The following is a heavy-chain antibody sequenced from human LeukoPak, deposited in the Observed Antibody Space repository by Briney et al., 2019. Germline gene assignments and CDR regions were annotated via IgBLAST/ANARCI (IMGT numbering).Heavy chain of an antibody. CDR3: ARVYGSGSPLSYFDY. V-gene: IGHV3-23*01. J-gene: IGHJ4*02. CDR1: GFTFSSYA. D-gene: IGHD3-10*01. CDR2: ISGSGGST. Sequence: RGSLRLSCAASGFTFSSYAMSWVRQAPGKGLEWVSAISGSGGSTYYADSVKGRFTISRDNAKNSLYLQMNSLRAEDTAVYYCARVYGSGSPLSYFDYWGQGTLVTVSS.